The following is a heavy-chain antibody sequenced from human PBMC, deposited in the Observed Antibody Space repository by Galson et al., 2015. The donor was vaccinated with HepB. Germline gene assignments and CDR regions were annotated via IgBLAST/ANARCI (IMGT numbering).Heavy chain of an antibody. D-gene: IGHD2-8*02. CDR2: IGHNGDT. J-gene: IGHJ4*01. Sequence: TLSLTCGVYGGSFSEDYWNWIRRPPGKGLEWIGEIGHNGDTNYNPSLRGRVSISPDKSTNQFSLEMSSMTAADTGIYYCARGGAFTYYDWWAADVSANAAFDTWGQGTSVTVSS. CDR1: GGSFSEDY. V-gene: IGHV4-34*01. CDR3: ARGGAFTYYDWWAADVSANAAFDT.